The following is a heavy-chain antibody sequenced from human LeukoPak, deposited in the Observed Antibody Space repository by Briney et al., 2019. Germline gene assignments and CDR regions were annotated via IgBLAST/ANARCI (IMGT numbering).Heavy chain of an antibody. CDR1: GYSFTSYW. J-gene: IGHJ6*03. V-gene: IGHV5-51*01. CDR2: IYPGDSDT. CDR3: ARHVPSDCSSTSCYVWANYYYYMDV. D-gene: IGHD2-2*01. Sequence: PGESLKISCKGSGYSFTSYWIGWVRQMPGKGLEWMGIIYPGDSDTRYSPSFQGQVTISADKSISTAYLQWSSLKASDTAMYYCARHVPSDCSSTSCYVWANYYYYMDVWGKGTTVTVSS.